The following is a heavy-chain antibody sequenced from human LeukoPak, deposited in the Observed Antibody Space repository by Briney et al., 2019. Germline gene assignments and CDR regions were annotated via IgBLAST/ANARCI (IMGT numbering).Heavy chain of an antibody. CDR3: AMGDSSGWYFDY. J-gene: IGHJ4*02. Sequence: PGGSLSLSCVASGFALSNYNMHWVRQAPGKGLEWVAGINWSGGSTGYADSVRGRFTISRDNAKNSLFLQMNSLRAEDTALYYCAMGDSSGWYFDYWGQGTLVTVSS. D-gene: IGHD6-19*01. V-gene: IGHV3-20*04. CDR1: GFALSNYN. CDR2: INWSGGST.